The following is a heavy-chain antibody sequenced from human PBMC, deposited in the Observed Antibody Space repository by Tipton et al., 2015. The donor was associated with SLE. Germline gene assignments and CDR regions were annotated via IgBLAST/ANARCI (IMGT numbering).Heavy chain of an antibody. CDR2: IKQDGSEK. J-gene: IGHJ4*02. V-gene: IGHV3-7*01. CDR3: AREAYSGSYFDY. D-gene: IGHD1-26*01. Sequence: SLRLSCAASGFTFSSYWMSWVRQAPGKGLEWVANIKQDGSEKYYVDSVKGRFTNSRNNAKNSLYLQMNSLRAEDTAVYYCAREAYSGSYFDYWGQGTLVTVSS. CDR1: GFTFSSYW.